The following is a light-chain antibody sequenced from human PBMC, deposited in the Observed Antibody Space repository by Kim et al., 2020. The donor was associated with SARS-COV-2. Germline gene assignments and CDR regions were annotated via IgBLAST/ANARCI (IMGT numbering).Light chain of an antibody. J-gene: IGKJ4*01. Sequence: EIVMTQIPATLSVSPGERATLSCRASESVSTNLAWYQQKPGQPPRLLIYSASTRATGVPARLSGSGSRTEFTLTISSLQSEDFAVYYCQQYKNWPLTFGGGTKVDIK. CDR1: ESVSTN. CDR3: QQYKNWPLT. CDR2: SAS. V-gene: IGKV3-15*01.